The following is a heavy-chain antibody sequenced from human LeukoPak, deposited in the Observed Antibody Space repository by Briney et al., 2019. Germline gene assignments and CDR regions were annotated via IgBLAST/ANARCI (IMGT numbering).Heavy chain of an antibody. D-gene: IGHD1-26*01. Sequence: PGGSLRLSCAASGFTFSDYGMHWVRQAPGKGLEWVAVISSDGSNKYYADSVKGRFTISRDNSKNTLYLQMNSLRTEDTAVYYCAKDNRATPDLDYWGQGILVTVSS. CDR1: GFTFSDYG. J-gene: IGHJ4*02. V-gene: IGHV3-30*18. CDR2: ISSDGSNK. CDR3: AKDNRATPDLDY.